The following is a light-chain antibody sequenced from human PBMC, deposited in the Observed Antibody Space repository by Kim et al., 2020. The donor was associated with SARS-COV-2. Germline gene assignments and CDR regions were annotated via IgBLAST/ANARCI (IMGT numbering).Light chain of an antibody. CDR1: QSVSSN. V-gene: IGKV3-15*01. J-gene: IGKJ2*01. Sequence: EIVMTQSPATLSVSPGERATLSCRASQSVSSNLAWYQQKPGQGPRLLIFGASTRATGIPARFSGSGSGTEFTLTISSLQSEDFAVYYCQQYNSRPPLYTFGQGTKLEI. CDR3: QQYNSRPPLYT. CDR2: GAS.